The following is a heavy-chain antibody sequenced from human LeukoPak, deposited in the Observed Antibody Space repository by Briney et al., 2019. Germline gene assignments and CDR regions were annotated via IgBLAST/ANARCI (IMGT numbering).Heavy chain of an antibody. V-gene: IGHV4-38-2*01. CDR3: ARTSTVTTAFDI. Sequence: SETLSLTCAVSGYSISSGYYWGWIRQPPGKGLEWIGRIYTGGSTNYNPSPKSRVTMSVDTSKNQFSLKLTSVTAADTAVYYCARTSTVTTAFDIWGQGTLVTVSS. D-gene: IGHD4-11*01. CDR2: IYTGGST. CDR1: GYSISSGYY. J-gene: IGHJ5*02.